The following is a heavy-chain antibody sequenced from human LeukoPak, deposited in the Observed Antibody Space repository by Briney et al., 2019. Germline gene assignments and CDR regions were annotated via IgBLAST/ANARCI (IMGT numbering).Heavy chain of an antibody. V-gene: IGHV4-59*08. CDR2: IYHSGTT. CDR1: GGSIRSDY. D-gene: IGHD5-18*01. J-gene: IGHJ4*02. Sequence: SETLSLTCTLSGGSIRSDYWTWIRQPPGKGLEWIGYIYHSGTTNYNPSLKSRVTISIDTSKNQFSLKLSSVTAADTAVYYCARHLNTPMVKADFDYWGQGTLITVSS. CDR3: ARHLNTPMVKADFDY.